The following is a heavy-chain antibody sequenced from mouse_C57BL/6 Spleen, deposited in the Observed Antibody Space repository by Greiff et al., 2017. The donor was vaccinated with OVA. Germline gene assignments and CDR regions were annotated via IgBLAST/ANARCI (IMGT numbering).Heavy chain of an antibody. CDR2: ISDGGSYT. CDR1: GFTFSSYA. V-gene: IGHV5-4*01. CDR3: ARGGTTVVPYAMDD. Sequence: EVHLVESGGGLVKPGGSLKLSCAASGFTFSSYAMSWVRQTPEKRLEWVATISDGGSYTYYPDNVKGRFTISRDNAKNNLYLQMSHLKSEDTAMYYCARGGTTVVPYAMDDWGQGTSVTVSS. J-gene: IGHJ4*01. D-gene: IGHD1-1*01.